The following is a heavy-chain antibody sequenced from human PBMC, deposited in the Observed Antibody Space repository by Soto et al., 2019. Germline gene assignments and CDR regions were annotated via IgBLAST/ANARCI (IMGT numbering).Heavy chain of an antibody. CDR1: GYTFTGYY. J-gene: IGHJ3*02. V-gene: IGHV1-2*04. CDR3: ARVSGSPIPGPFDI. Sequence: ASVKVSCKASGYTFTGYYMHWVRQAPGQGLEWMGWINPNSGGTYYAQKFQGWVIMTRDTSISTAYMELSRLRSYDTAVYYCARVSGSPIPGPFDIWGQGTMVTVSS. CDR2: INPNSGGT. D-gene: IGHD3-10*01.